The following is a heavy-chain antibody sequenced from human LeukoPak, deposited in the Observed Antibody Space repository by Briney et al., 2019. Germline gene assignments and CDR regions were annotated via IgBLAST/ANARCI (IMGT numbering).Heavy chain of an antibody. CDR3: ARVYYYYDSSGILTLYFDY. CDR1: GYPVTSYY. D-gene: IGHD3-22*01. V-gene: IGHV1-2*02. Sequence: ASVKVSCKTSGYPVTSYYMHWVGQAPGQGLEWMGWVNPTSGGTNYAQKFQGRVTMTRDTSISTAYMELSRLRSDDTAVYYCARVYYYYDSSGILTLYFDYWGQGTLVTVSS. CDR2: VNPTSGGT. J-gene: IGHJ4*02.